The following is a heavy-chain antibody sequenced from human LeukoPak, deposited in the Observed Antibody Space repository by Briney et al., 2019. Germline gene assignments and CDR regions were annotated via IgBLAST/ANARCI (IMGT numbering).Heavy chain of an antibody. CDR3: AKGNNYAIDAFDI. CDR1: GFTFSSYW. V-gene: IGHV3-7*03. Sequence: GGSLRLSCAASGFTFSSYWMSWVRQAPGKGLEWVANVKQDGSDKYYVDSVRGRFTISRDNAKNSLYLQMNSLRAEDTAVYYCAKGNNYAIDAFDIWGQGTMVTVSS. J-gene: IGHJ3*02. D-gene: IGHD3-10*01. CDR2: VKQDGSDK.